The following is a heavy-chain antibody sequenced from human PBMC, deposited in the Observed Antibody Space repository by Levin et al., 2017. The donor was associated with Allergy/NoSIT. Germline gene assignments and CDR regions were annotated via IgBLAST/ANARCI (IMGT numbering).Heavy chain of an antibody. J-gene: IGHJ3*02. CDR3: ARRYPGDYGDYVFRPLDAFDI. D-gene: IGHD4-17*01. V-gene: IGHV4-34*01. Sequence: SETLSLTCAVYGGSFSGYYWSWIRQPPGKGLEWIGEINHSGSTNYNPSLKSRVTISVDTSKNQFSLKLSSVTAADTAVYYCARRYPGDYGDYVFRPLDAFDIWGQGTMVTVSS. CDR2: INHSGST. CDR1: GGSFSGYY.